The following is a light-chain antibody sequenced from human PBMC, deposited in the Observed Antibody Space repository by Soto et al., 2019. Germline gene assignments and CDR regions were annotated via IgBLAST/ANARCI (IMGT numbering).Light chain of an antibody. CDR2: DTS. CDR3: QQYNNWFLIS. Sequence: EVVLPQSPGTLSLSPGERATLYCRASQSVSSSDIVWYQQKPGQPPSLLIKDTSTRATGIPARFSGSGSGTEVTLTINSLQSEDLAVYYCQQYNNWFLISFGQGTRREI. CDR1: QSVSSSD. J-gene: IGKJ5*01. V-gene: IGKV3-15*01.